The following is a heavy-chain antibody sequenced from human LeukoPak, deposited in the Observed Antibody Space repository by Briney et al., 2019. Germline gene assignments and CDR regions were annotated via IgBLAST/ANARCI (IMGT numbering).Heavy chain of an antibody. CDR3: ARRGVASRTVDY. Sequence: GGSLRLSCAASGFTFSSYGMHWVRQAPGKGLEWVAVISYDGSNKYYADSVKGRFTISRDNSKNTLYLQMNSLRAEDTAVYYCARRGVASRTVDYWGQGTLVTVSS. D-gene: IGHD3-10*01. CDR2: ISYDGSNK. CDR1: GFTFSSYG. V-gene: IGHV3-30*19. J-gene: IGHJ4*02.